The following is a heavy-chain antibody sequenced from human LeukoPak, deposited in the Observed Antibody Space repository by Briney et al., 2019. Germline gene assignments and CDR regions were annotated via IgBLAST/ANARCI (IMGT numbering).Heavy chain of an antibody. CDR2: INHSGST. J-gene: IGHJ4*02. Sequence: PSETLPLTCAVYGGSFSGYYWSWLRQPPGKGLEWIGEINHSGSTNYNPSLKSRVTISVDTSKNQFSLKLSSVTAADTAVYYCAREYYYGSGSYYHHFDYWGQGTLVTVSS. D-gene: IGHD3-10*01. CDR1: GGSFSGYY. V-gene: IGHV4-34*01. CDR3: AREYYYGSGSYYHHFDY.